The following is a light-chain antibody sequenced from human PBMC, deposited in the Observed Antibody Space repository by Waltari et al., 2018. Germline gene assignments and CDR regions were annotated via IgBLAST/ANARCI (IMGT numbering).Light chain of an antibody. J-gene: IGLJ3*02. Sequence: QSVLTQPPSASGTPGQRVTISCSGSSSNIGSNTVNWYQQLPGTAPKLRIYRNNQRPSGVPVRFSGSKSGTSASQAVSGLQSEDEADYYCAAWDDSLNGWVFGGGTKLTVL. CDR3: AAWDDSLNGWV. CDR1: SSNIGSNT. CDR2: RNN. V-gene: IGLV1-44*01.